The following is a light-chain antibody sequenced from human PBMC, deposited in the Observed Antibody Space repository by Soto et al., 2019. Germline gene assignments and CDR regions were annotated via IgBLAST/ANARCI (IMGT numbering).Light chain of an antibody. J-gene: IGKJ4*01. V-gene: IGKV3-20*01. Sequence: EIVLTQSPGTLSLSAGERATLSCRASQSVSSSNLAWYQQKPGQAPRLLLFDASRRATGAPDRFSGSGSGTDFTLTISRLEPDDFAVYYCQQYGSSPPVTFGGGTKVEIK. CDR2: DAS. CDR1: QSVSSSN. CDR3: QQYGSSPPVT.